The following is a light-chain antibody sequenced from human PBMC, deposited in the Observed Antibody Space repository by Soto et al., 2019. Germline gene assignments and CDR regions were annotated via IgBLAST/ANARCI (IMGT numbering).Light chain of an antibody. J-gene: IGLJ1*01. CDR1: SSDVGGYNY. Sequence: QSVLTQPASVSGSPGQSITISCTGTSSDVGGYNYVSWYQHHPGKAPKLMIYEVSNRPSGVSTRFPGSKSGNTASLTISGLQAEDEADYYCSSYTSSSTLYVFGTGTKVTVL. CDR3: SSYTSSSTLYV. CDR2: EVS. V-gene: IGLV2-14*01.